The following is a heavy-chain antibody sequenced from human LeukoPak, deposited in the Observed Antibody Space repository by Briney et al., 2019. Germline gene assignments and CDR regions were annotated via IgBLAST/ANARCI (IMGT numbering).Heavy chain of an antibody. V-gene: IGHV1-8*03. CDR3: ARGTAGQYYYYYYYMDV. CDR1: GYTFTSYG. Sequence: ASVKVSCKASGYTFTSYGINWVRQATGQGLEWMGWMNPNSGNTGYAQKFQGRVTITRNTSISTAYMELSSLRSEDTAVYYCARGTAGQYYYYYYYMDVWGKGTTVTVSS. J-gene: IGHJ6*03. CDR2: MNPNSGNT. D-gene: IGHD6-13*01.